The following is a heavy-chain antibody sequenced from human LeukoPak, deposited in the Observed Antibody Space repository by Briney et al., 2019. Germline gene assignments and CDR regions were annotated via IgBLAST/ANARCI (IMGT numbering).Heavy chain of an antibody. CDR1: GFTFTSSA. V-gene: IGHV1-58*01. CDR3: AADKSIAAAGFDY. J-gene: IGHJ4*02. Sequence: SVKVSCKASGFTFTSSAVQWVRQARGQRLEWIGWIVVGSGNTNYAQKFQERVTITRDMSTSTAYMELSSLRSEDTAVYYCAADKSIAAAGFDYWGQGTLVTVSS. CDR2: IVVGSGNT. D-gene: IGHD6-13*01.